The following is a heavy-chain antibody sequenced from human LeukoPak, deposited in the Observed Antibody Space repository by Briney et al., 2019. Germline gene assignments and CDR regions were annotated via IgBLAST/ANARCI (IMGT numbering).Heavy chain of an antibody. CDR1: GYTFTSYG. V-gene: IGHV1-18*01. D-gene: IGHD3-10*01. Sequence: ASVKVSCKASGYTFTSYGISWVRQAPGQGLEWMGWISAYNGNTNYAQKLQGRVTMTTDTSTGTAYMELRSLRSDDTAVYYCAREQPITMVRGVIIEANWFDPWGQGTLVTVSS. CDR3: AREQPITMVRGVIIEANWFDP. CDR2: ISAYNGNT. J-gene: IGHJ5*02.